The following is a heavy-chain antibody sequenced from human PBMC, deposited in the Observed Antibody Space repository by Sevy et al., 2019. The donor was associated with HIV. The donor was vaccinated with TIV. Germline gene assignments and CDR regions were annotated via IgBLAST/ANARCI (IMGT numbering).Heavy chain of an antibody. J-gene: IGHJ4*02. V-gene: IGHV4-30-4*01. CDR3: ARARRKKWVLTMVRGVIGY. D-gene: IGHD3-10*01. Sequence: SESLSLTCTVSGGSISSGDYYWSWIRQPPGNGLEWIGYIYYSGSTYYNPSLKSRVTISVDTSKNQFSLKLSSVTAADTAVYYCARARRKKWVLTMVRGVIGYWGQGTPVTVSS. CDR2: IYYSGST. CDR1: GGSISSGDYY.